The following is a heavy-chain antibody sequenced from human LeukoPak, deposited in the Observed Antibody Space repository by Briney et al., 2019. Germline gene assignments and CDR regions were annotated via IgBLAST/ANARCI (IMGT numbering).Heavy chain of an antibody. CDR1: GYTFTGYY. J-gene: IGHJ4*02. D-gene: IGHD5-12*01. CDR3: AGDPSNSGYDYLYYFDY. V-gene: IGHV1-2*02. CDR2: INTDNGGT. Sequence: ASVKVSCKASGYTFTGYYMHWVRQAPGQGVEWLGWINTDNGGTNYAQKLQGRVTVTWDMYTSTASLELSRLRSDDTATYYCAGDPSNSGYDYLYYFDYWGQGTLVTVSS.